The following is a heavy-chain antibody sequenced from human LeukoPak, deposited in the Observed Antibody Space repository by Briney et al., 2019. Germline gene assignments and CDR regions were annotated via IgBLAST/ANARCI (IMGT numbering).Heavy chain of an antibody. V-gene: IGHV3-30*18. CDR2: ISFDGSNK. CDR1: GFTFSSYG. J-gene: IGHJ4*02. Sequence: GGSLRLSCAASGFTFSSYGMHWVRQAPGKGLEWMAVISFDGSNKFYADSVKGRFTISRDNSKNTLYLQMNSLRAEDTAVYYCAKDTRDTIFGVVISIDYWGQGTLVTVSS. D-gene: IGHD3-3*01. CDR3: AKDTRDTIFGVVISIDY.